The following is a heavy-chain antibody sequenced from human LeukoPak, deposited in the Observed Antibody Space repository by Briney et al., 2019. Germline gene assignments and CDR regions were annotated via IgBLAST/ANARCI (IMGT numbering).Heavy chain of an antibody. V-gene: IGHV4-39*01. Sequence: SETLSLTCTLSGGSINTNDYYWVWIRPPPGKGLEWIGSFGHGRNAFYNPSLHSRVTISVDASTNQFSLRLTSVTAADTAMYYCGRHAPYRNVDLWGQGTMVTVSS. CDR1: GGSINTNDYY. D-gene: IGHD3-16*02. CDR3: GRHAPYRNVDL. J-gene: IGHJ5*02. CDR2: FGHGRNA.